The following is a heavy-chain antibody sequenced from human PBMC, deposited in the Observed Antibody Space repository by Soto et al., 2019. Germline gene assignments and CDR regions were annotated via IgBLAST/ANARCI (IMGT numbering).Heavy chain of an antibody. J-gene: IGHJ6*02. CDR1: GFTFSNAW. V-gene: IGHV3-15*01. CDR3: TTDLGNKYYDFWSGYLHYYYGMDV. CDR2: IKSKTDGGTT. D-gene: IGHD3-3*01. Sequence: NPGGSLRLSCAASGFTFSNAWMSWVRQAPGKGLEWVGRIKSKTDGGTTDYAAPVKGRFTISRDDSKNTLYLQMNSLKTEDTAVYYCTTDLGNKYYDFWSGYLHYYYGMDVWGQGTTVTVSS.